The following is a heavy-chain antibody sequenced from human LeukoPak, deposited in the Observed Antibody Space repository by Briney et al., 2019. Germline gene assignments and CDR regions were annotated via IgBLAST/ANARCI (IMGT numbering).Heavy chain of an antibody. Sequence: ASEKVSCKASGYTFTGYYMHWVRQAPGQGLEWMGWINPNSGGTNYAQKFQGWVTMTRDTSISTAYMELSRLRSDDTAVYYCARVSYSSSSNDAFDIWGQGTMVTVSS. V-gene: IGHV1-2*04. CDR2: INPNSGGT. D-gene: IGHD6-13*01. CDR3: ARVSYSSSSNDAFDI. J-gene: IGHJ3*02. CDR1: GYTFTGYY.